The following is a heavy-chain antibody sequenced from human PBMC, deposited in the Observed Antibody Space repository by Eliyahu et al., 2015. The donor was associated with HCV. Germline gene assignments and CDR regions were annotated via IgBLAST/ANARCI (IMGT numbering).Heavy chain of an antibody. J-gene: IGHJ4*02. CDR2: ISSGSGLI. V-gene: IGHV3-21*01. Sequence: EVQLVESGGGLVKPGGSLXLSCAASGFAFSSYPMNWVRQAPGKGLEWLSSISSGSGLIYYADSVKGRFTISRDNAKNSLYLQMNSVRADDTAVYYCARDVYPFDYWGQGTLVIVSS. CDR3: ARDVYPFDY. CDR1: GFAFSSYP. D-gene: IGHD2-2*01.